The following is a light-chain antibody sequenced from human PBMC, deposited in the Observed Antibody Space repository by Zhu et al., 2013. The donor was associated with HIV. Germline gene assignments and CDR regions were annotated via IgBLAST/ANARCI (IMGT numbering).Light chain of an antibody. CDR3: QQSYSAPCT. CDR1: QNVFYSSTNKNY. CDR2: GAS. V-gene: IGKV4-1*01. Sequence: DIVLTQSPESLAVSLGERATISCKSSQNVFYSSTNKNYLAWYQHKPGEAPQLLIFGASSLHSGVPGRFSGSGSGTEFSLTISSLHPEDFATYYCQQSYSAPCTFGAGTKL. J-gene: IGKJ2*02.